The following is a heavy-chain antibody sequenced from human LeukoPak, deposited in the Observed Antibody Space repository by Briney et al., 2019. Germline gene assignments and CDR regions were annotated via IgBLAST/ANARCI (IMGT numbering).Heavy chain of an antibody. D-gene: IGHD3-22*01. CDR1: GYSISSGYY. CDR3: ARGPLYYYDSSGYSFFDY. J-gene: IGHJ4*02. V-gene: IGHV4-38-2*02. CDR2: IYYSGST. Sequence: SETLSLTCTVSGYSISSGYYWGWIRQPPGKGLEWIGSIYYSGSTYYNPSLKSRVTISVDTSKNQFSLKLSSVTAADTAVYYCARGPLYYYDSSGYSFFDYWGQGTLVTVSS.